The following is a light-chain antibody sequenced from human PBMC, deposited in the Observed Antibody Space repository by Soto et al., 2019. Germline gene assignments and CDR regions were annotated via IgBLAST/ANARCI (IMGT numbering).Light chain of an antibody. J-gene: IGLJ1*01. CDR1: TGAVTNGHY. CDR3: LLSYNGPYV. V-gene: IGLV7-46*01. CDR2: DTT. Sequence: QAVLTQDPGLTVSPGGTVTLTCGSSTGAVTNGHYPYWFQQKPGQAPRTLIYDTTNRHSWTPARFSGSLLGGKAALTLSGAQPEDEAEYYCLLSYNGPYVFGTGTKVTVL.